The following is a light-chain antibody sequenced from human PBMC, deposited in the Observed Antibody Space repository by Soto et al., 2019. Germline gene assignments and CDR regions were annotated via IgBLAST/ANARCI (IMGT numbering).Light chain of an antibody. CDR2: AAS. CDR3: QHADSFPLIT. Sequence: DIQMTHSPSSATAPVRDRVTITRRSSEDISTWLAWYQQKPGKAPKLLIYAASSLQSGVPSRFSGSGSGTDFTLTISSLQPEDFATYYCQHADSFPLITFGQGTRLEIK. J-gene: IGKJ5*01. CDR1: EDISTW. V-gene: IGKV1-12*01.